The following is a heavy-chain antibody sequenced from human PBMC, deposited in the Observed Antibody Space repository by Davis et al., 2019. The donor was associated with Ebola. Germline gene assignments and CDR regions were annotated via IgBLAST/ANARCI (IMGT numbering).Heavy chain of an antibody. CDR1: GYTFSSYA. J-gene: IGHJ6*02. D-gene: IGHD3-10*01. V-gene: IGHV1-69*13. CDR3: TRPAPYGSFYGMDV. Sequence: AASVKVSCKASGYTFSSYAISWVRQAPGQGLEWMGGIIPIFGTANYAQKFQGRVTITADESTSTAYMELSSLRSEDTAVYYCTRPAPYGSFYGMDVWGQGTTVTVSS. CDR2: IIPIFGTA.